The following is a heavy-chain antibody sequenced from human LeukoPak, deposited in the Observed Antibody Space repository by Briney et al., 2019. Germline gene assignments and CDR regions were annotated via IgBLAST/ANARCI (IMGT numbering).Heavy chain of an antibody. V-gene: IGHV3-21*01. D-gene: IGHD2-2*01. CDR3: ARDILAMNWFDP. J-gene: IGHJ5*02. CDR1: GFSFSTSS. Sequence: GGSLRLTCAASGFSFSTSSMYWVREAPGKVLEWVSSISSTSSYIYYADSLKGRFTISRDNAKSSLYLQMNSLRAEDTAVYYCARDILAMNWFDPWGQGTLVTVSS. CDR2: ISSTSSYI.